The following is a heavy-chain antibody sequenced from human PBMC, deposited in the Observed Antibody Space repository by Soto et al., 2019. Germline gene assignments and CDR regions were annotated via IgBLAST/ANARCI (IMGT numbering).Heavy chain of an antibody. Sequence: SETLSLTCTVSGGSVSSGSYYWSWIRQPPGKGLEWIGYFYYSGSSNYNPSLKSRVTISVDTSKNQFSLKLSSVTAADTAVYYCATEVEMATAYWGQGTLVTVSS. CDR1: GGSVSSGSYY. CDR3: ATEVEMATAY. CDR2: FYYSGSS. J-gene: IGHJ4*02. V-gene: IGHV4-61*01. D-gene: IGHD5-18*01.